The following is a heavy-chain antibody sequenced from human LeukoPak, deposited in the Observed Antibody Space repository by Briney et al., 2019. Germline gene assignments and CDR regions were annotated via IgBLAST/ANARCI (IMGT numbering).Heavy chain of an antibody. V-gene: IGHV3-21*01. J-gene: IGHJ4*02. CDR3: ARLVAAAGTDY. D-gene: IGHD6-13*01. CDR2: ISSSSSYI. Sequence: GGSLRLSCAASGFTFSSYSMNWVRQAPGKGLEWVSSISSSSSYIYYADSVKGRFTISRDNAKNSLYLQMNSLRAEDTAVYYCARLVAAAGTDYWGQGTLVTVSS. CDR1: GFTFSSYS.